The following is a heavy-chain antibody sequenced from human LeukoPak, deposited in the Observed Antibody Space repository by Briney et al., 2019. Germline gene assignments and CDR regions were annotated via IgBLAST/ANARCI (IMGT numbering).Heavy chain of an antibody. CDR1: GYSISSGYY. J-gene: IGHJ6*04. CDR2: MYHNRGT. D-gene: IGHD3-10*01. CDR3: ASYYASGVSAYDYFGMDV. V-gene: IGHV4-38-2*01. Sequence: SETLSLTCAVSGYSISSGYYWGWIRQPPGKGVEWIGSMYHNRGTYYNPSLKSRVTISMDTSKNQFSLRLSSVTAADTAVYYCASYYASGVSAYDYFGMDVWGKGTTVTVSS.